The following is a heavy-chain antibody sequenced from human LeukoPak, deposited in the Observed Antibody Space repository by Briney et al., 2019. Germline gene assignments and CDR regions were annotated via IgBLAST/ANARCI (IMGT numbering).Heavy chain of an antibody. D-gene: IGHD3-10*01. V-gene: IGHV3-21*01. Sequence: PGGSLRLSCAASGYTFSGYSMNWVRQAPGKGLEWVSSISSSSSYIYYADSVKGRFTISRDNAKNSLCLQMNSLRAEDTAVYYCARDLSDYSYGGHVGWGQGALVTVSS. CDR2: ISSSSSYI. J-gene: IGHJ4*02. CDR3: ARDLSDYSYGGHVG. CDR1: GYTFSGYS.